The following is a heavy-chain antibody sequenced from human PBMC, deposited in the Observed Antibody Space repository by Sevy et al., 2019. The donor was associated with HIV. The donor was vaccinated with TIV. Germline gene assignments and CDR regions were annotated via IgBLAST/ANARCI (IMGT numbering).Heavy chain of an antibody. D-gene: IGHD3-16*01. J-gene: IGHJ4*01. CDR2: VSPTSLST. CDR1: GFSFSNYV. V-gene: IGHV3-23*01. CDR3: AKLHSRMILGNGALDY. Sequence: GGSLRLSCTASGFSFSNYVMAWVRQAPGKGLEWVSSVSPTSLSTYYAESVKGRFTISRDNSKNTLYLQMNSLRAEDTAIYYCAKLHSRMILGNGALDYWGRGTLVTVSS.